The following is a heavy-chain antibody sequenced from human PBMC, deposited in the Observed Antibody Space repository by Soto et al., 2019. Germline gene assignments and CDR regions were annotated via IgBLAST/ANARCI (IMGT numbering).Heavy chain of an antibody. D-gene: IGHD2-2*02. Sequence: EVQLLESGGGLVQPGGSLRLSCAASGFTFSSYAMSWVRQAPGKGLEWVSAISGSGGSTYYADSVKGRFTISRDNYKNTLYLQMNSLRAEDTAVYYCAKDRDIVVVPAAINWFDPWGQGTLVTVSS. J-gene: IGHJ5*02. CDR1: GFTFSSYA. CDR3: AKDRDIVVVPAAINWFDP. V-gene: IGHV3-23*01. CDR2: ISGSGGST.